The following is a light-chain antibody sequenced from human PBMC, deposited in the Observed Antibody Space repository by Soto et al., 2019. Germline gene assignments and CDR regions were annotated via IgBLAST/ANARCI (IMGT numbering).Light chain of an antibody. CDR1: QSVLYSSNSKNY. V-gene: IGKV4-1*01. J-gene: IGKJ2*01. CDR2: WAS. CDR3: QQYYSPPYT. Sequence: DIVMTQSPDSLAVSLGERATINCKSSQSVLYSSNSKNYLAWYQQKPGQAPKLLIYWASTRESGVPDRFSGSGSGTEFTLTITSLQAEDVAVYHCQQYYSPPYTFGQGTMLEIK.